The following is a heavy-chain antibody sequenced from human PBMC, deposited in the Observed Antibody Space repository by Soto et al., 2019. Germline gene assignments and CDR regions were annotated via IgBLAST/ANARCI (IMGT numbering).Heavy chain of an antibody. D-gene: IGHD3-22*01. CDR2: ISSSSSTI. CDR3: ARDLTYYYDSSGPLTFDY. J-gene: IGHJ4*02. CDR1: GFTFSSYS. Sequence: SLRLSCAASGFTFSSYSMNWVRQAPGKGLEWVSYISSSSSTIYYADSVKGRFTISRDNAKNSLYLQMNSLRDEDTAVYYCARDLTYYYDSSGPLTFDYWGQGTLVTVSS. V-gene: IGHV3-48*02.